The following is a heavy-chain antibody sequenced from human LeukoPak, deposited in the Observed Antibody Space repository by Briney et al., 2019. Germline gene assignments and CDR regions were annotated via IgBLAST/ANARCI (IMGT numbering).Heavy chain of an antibody. Sequence: ASAKVSCKASGYTFTGYYMHWVRQAPGQGLEWMGRINPNSGGTNYAQKFQGRVTMTRDTSISTAYMELSRLRSDDTAVYYCARARLGSGYYNGWFDPWGQGTLVTVSS. CDR2: INPNSGGT. D-gene: IGHD3-22*01. CDR3: ARARLGSGYYNGWFDP. CDR1: GYTFTGYY. J-gene: IGHJ5*01. V-gene: IGHV1-2*06.